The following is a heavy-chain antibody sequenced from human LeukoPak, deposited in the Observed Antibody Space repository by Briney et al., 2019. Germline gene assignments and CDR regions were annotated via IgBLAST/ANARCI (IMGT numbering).Heavy chain of an antibody. V-gene: IGHV1-2*02. J-gene: IGHJ6*03. D-gene: IGHD1-14*01. CDR1: GYTFTRNY. CDR2: INPNSGGT. CDR3: AGRSDPPDYYYYYMDV. Sequence: GASVKVSCEASGYTFTRNYMHWVRQAPGQGLEWMGWINPNSGGTNYAQKFQGRVTITSDTSISTAYMELGRLRSDDTAVYYCAGRSDPPDYYYYYMDVCGKGATVTVSS.